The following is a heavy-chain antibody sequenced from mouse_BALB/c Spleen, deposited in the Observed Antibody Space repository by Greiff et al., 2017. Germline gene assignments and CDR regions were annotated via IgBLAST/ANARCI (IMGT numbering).Heavy chain of an antibody. CDR1: GFTFSSYG. Sequence: EVQLVESGGGLVQPGGSLKLSCAASGFTFSSYGMSWVRQTPDKRLELVATINSNGGSTYYPDSVKGRFTISRDNAKNTLYLQMSSLKSEDTAMYYCARRQLGLNYWGQGTTLTVSS. CDR2: INSNGGST. D-gene: IGHD3-2*01. J-gene: IGHJ2*01. CDR3: ARRQLGLNY. V-gene: IGHV5-6-3*01.